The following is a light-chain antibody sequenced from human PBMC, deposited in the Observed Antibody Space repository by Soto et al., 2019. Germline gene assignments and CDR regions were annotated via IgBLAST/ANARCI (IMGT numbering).Light chain of an antibody. CDR3: PQRSNWRP. CDR2: GAS. J-gene: IGKJ1*01. Sequence: EIVSSQSPGHVSCSLGERATLSSMASQSVRSSYLAWYQQKPGQAPRILIYGASSRATGIPDRFSGSGSGTDFTLTISRLEPEDFAVYYCPQRSNWRPLGKGTKVDI. CDR1: QSVRSSY. V-gene: IGKV3D-20*02.